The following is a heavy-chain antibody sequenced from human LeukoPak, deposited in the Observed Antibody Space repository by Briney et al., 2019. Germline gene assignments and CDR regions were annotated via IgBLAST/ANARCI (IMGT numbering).Heavy chain of an antibody. J-gene: IGHJ3*01. CDR3: ARKGNAFDF. CDR1: GFTFSSFW. CDR2: IKLDVSET. D-gene: IGHD3-10*01. V-gene: IGHV3-7*01. Sequence: GPLRLSCVVSGFTFSSFWMTWVRQAPGKGLEWVANIKLDVSETYYVDSVRGRFTISRDNTKNSLYLQMDSLRAEDTAVYYCARKGNAFDFWGQGTMVTVSS.